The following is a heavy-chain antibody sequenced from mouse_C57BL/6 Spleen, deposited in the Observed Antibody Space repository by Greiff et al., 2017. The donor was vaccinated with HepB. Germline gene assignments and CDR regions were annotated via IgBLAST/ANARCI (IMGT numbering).Heavy chain of an antibody. CDR1: GFSLTSYG. CDR2: IWSGGST. V-gene: IGHV2-2*01. J-gene: IGHJ4*01. D-gene: IGHD1-1*01. Sequence: QVHVKQSGPGLVQPSQSLSITCTVSGFSLTSYGVHWVRQSPGKGLEWLGVIWSGGSTDYNAAFISRLSISKDNSKSQVFFKMNSLQADDTAIYYCASSITTVVGNYAMDYWGQGTSVTVSS. CDR3: ASSITTVVGNYAMDY.